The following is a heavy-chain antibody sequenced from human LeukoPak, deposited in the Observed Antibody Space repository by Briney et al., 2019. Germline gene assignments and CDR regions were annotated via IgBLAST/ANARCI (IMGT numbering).Heavy chain of an antibody. J-gene: IGHJ4*02. V-gene: IGHV4-59*01. CDR3: ARDGVATIGFDY. D-gene: IGHD5-12*01. CDR2: IYYSGGT. Sequence: SETLSLTCTVSGGSISSYYWSWIRQPPGKGLEWIGYIYYSGGTNYNPSLKSRVTISVDTSKNQFSLKLSSVTAADTAVYYCARDGVATIGFDYWGQGTLVTVSS. CDR1: GGSISSYY.